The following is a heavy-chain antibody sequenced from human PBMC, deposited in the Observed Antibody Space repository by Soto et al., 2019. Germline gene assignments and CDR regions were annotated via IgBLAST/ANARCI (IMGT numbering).Heavy chain of an antibody. J-gene: IGHJ3*02. CDR3: ARATAATRVVDFDI. D-gene: IGHD2-21*02. CDR1: GGTFSSYA. Sequence: QVQLVQSGAEVKKPGSSVKVSCTASGGTFSSYAISWVRQAPGQGLEWMGGIIPIFGTANYAQKVQGRVTITADESTSSAHMELSSVRSEDTAVYYCARATAATRVVDFDIWGQGTMVTVSS. CDR2: IIPIFGTA. V-gene: IGHV1-69*01.